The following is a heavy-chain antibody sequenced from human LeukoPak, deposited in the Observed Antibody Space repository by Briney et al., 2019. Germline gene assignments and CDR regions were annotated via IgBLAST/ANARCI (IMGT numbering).Heavy chain of an antibody. V-gene: IGHV1-69*02. CDR3: ARCLGFGMVRGVIVDNWFDP. CDR1: GGTFSSYT. CDR2: IVPILGIA. D-gene: IGHD3-10*01. J-gene: IGHJ5*02. Sequence: SVKVSCKASGGTFSSYTISWVRQAPGQGLEWMGRIVPILGIANYAQKFQGRVTITADKSTSTAYMELSSLRSEDTAVYYCARCLGFGMVRGVIVDNWFDPWGQGTLVTVSS.